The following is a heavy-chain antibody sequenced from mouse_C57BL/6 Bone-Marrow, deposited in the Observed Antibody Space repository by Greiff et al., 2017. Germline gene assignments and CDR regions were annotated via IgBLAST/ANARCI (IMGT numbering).Heavy chain of an antibody. V-gene: IGHV14-3*02. CDR2: IDPANGNT. D-gene: IGHD1-1*01. CDR1: GFNIKDTY. CDR3: ARNGSSFGY. J-gene: IGHJ2*01. Sequence: VQLKESGAELVKPGASVKLSCTASGFNIKDTYMHWVKQRPEQGLEWIGRIDPANGNTKYDPKFQGKATITADTTSNTAYLQLSSLTSEDTAVYSWARNGSSFGYWGQGTTLTVSS.